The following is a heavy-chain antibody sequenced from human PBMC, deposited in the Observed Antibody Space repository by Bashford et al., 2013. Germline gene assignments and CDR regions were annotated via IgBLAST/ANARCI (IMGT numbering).Heavy chain of an antibody. D-gene: IGHD2-15*01. J-gene: IGHJ4*02. CDR3: ARTIGYCSGGTCFPGTYYFDY. V-gene: IGHV3-33*08. CDR1: GFTFSTYG. Sequence: SLRLSCAASGFTFSTYGMHWVRQAPGKGLEWVAVIWYAGSINTMLDSVKGRFTISRDNSKNTLYLQMNSLRAEDTAVYYCARTIGYCSGGTCFPGTYYFDYWGQGTLVTVSS. CDR2: IWYAGSI.